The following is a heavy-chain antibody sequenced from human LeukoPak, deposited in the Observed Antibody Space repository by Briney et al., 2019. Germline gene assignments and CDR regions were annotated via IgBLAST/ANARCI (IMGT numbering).Heavy chain of an antibody. CDR2: IRGSGAST. J-gene: IGHJ4*02. Sequence: GGSVRLLCAAWGFTLSIYAIIWAREASGKALDLVSAIRGSGASTNYQDSVKGRFTISRDNSKNPLYLQTNRLRAEDTALYYCAKEERLSVTTFSSYFDHWGQGTLVTVSS. D-gene: IGHD4-17*01. CDR3: AKEERLSVTTFSSYFDH. V-gene: IGHV3-23*01. CDR1: GFTLSIYA.